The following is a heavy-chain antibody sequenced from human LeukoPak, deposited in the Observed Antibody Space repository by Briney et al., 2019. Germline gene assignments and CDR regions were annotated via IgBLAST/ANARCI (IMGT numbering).Heavy chain of an antibody. D-gene: IGHD6-13*01. CDR1: GYTFTSYG. J-gene: IGHJ4*02. CDR3: ARGYGKYSAAGQHVDY. V-gene: IGHV1-8*02. Sequence: ASVKVSCKASGYTFTSYGISWVRQAPGQGLEWMGWMNPNSGNTGYAQKFQGRVTMTRNTSISTAYMELSSLRSEDTAVYYCARGYGKYSAAGQHVDYWGQGTLVTVSS. CDR2: MNPNSGNT.